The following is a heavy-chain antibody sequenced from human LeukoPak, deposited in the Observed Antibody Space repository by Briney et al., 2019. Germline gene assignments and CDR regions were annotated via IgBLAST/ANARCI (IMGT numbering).Heavy chain of an antibody. J-gene: IGHJ3*02. CDR3: ARDRTDAFDI. CDR2: IYYSGST. CDR1: GGSISSGGYS. Sequence: PSETLSLTCAVSGGSISSGGYSWSWIRQPPGKGLEWIGYIYYSGSTYYNPSLKSRVTISVDTSKNQFSLKLSSVTAADTAVYYCARDRTDAFDIWGQGTMVTVSS. V-gene: IGHV4-30-4*07.